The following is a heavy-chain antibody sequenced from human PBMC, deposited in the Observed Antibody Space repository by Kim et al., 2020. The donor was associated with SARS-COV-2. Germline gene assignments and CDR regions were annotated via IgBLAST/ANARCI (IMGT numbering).Heavy chain of an antibody. D-gene: IGHD4-17*01. CDR2: INPSGGST. CDR3: ARDPPRQTTLGYYYYYGMDV. CDR1: GYTFTSYY. Sequence: ASVKVSCKASGYTFTSYYMHWVRQAPGQGLEWMGIINPSGGSTSYAQKFQGRVTMTRDTSTSTVYMELSSLRSEDTAVYYCARDPPRQTTLGYYYYYGMDVWGQGTTVTVSS. V-gene: IGHV1-46*01. J-gene: IGHJ6*02.